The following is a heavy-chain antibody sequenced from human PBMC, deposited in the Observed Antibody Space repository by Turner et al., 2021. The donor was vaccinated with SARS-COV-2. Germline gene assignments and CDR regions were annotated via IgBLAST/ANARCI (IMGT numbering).Heavy chain of an antibody. Sequence: EVQLVESGGGLVTPGGSLRLSCSASGFTFSSYDMNWVRQAPGKGLEWVSSITTGSDYIYYVRSVKGRFTVSRDNAKDLLFLQMNSLRGEDTGVYYCERSGAAALLRYNWFESWGQGTPVTVSS. CDR3: ERSGAAALLRYNWFES. CDR2: ITTGSDYI. D-gene: IGHD2-2*01. V-gene: IGHV3-21*01. CDR1: GFTFSSYD. J-gene: IGHJ5*01.